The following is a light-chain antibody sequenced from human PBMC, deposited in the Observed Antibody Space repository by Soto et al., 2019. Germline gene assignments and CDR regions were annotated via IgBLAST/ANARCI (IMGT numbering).Light chain of an antibody. J-gene: IGKJ2*01. V-gene: IGKV3-20*01. CDR3: QQYGSSPYT. Sequence: EIVLTQSPGTLSLSPGERATLSCRASQNVSSSYLGWYQQKPGQAPRLLIYGASSRATGIPDRFSGSGSGTDFTLTISRLESEDFAVYYCQQYGSSPYTFGLGTKLEIK. CDR1: QNVSSSY. CDR2: GAS.